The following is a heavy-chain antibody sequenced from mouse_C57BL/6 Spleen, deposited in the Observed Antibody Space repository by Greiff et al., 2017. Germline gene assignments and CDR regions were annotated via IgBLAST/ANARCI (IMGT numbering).Heavy chain of an antibody. V-gene: IGHV1-81*01. Sequence: QVHVKQSGAELARPGASVKLSCKASGYTFTSYGISWVKQRTGQGLEWIGEIYPRSGNTYYNEKFKGKATLTADKSSSTAYMELRSLTSEDSAVYFCARDDSDYFDYWGQGTTLTVSS. CDR1: GYTFTSYG. J-gene: IGHJ2*01. D-gene: IGHD2-4*01. CDR3: ARDDSDYFDY. CDR2: IYPRSGNT.